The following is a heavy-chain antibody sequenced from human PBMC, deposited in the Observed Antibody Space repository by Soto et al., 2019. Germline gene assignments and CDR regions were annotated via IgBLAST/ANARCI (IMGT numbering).Heavy chain of an antibody. V-gene: IGHV3-30*18. D-gene: IGHD4-17*01. J-gene: IGHJ4*02. Sequence: QVQLVESGGGVVQPGRSLRLSCAASGFTFSSYGMHWVRQAPGKGLEWVAVISYDGSNKYYADSVKGRFTISRDNSKNTLYLQMNSLGAEDTAVYYCAKPPTVTTSRDYWGQGTLVTVSS. CDR3: AKPPTVTTSRDY. CDR1: GFTFSSYG. CDR2: ISYDGSNK.